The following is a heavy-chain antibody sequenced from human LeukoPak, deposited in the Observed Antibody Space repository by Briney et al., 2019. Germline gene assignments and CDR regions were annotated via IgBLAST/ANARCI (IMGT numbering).Heavy chain of an antibody. CDR1: GGTFGSYA. D-gene: IGHD3-10*01. V-gene: IGHV1-69*05. CDR2: IIPIFGTA. CDR3: ARVLLWFGEFPDY. J-gene: IGHJ4*02. Sequence: SVKVSCKASGGTFGSYAISWVRQAPGQGLEWMGGIIPIFGTANYAQKFQGRVTMTTDTSTSTAYMELRSLRSDDTAVYYCARVLLWFGEFPDYWGQGTLVTVSS.